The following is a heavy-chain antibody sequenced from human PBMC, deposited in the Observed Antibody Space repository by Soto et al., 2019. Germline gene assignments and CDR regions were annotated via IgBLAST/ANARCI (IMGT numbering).Heavy chain of an antibody. CDR2: MNPNSGNT. CDR3: ARGPYYYYYMDV. J-gene: IGHJ6*03. Sequence: AASVKLSCKASGYTFTSYDINWVRQATGQGLEWMGWMNPNSGNTGYARNFQGRVTMTRNTSISTAYMELSSLRSEDTAVYYCARGPYYYYYMDVWGKGTTVTVSS. V-gene: IGHV1-8*01. CDR1: GYTFTSYD.